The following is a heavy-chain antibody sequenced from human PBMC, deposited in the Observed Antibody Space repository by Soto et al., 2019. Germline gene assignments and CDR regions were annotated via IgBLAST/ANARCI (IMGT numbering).Heavy chain of an antibody. V-gene: IGHV4-34*01. J-gene: IGHJ6*02. CDR1: GGSFSGYY. Sequence: PSETLSLTCAVYGGSFSGYYWSWIRQPPGKGLEWIGEINHSGSTNYNPSLKSRVTISVDTSKNQFSLKLSSVTAADTAVYYCARFKNRGGDYPTYYYYGMDVCGQGTTVTVYS. CDR3: ARFKNRGGDYPTYYYYGMDV. D-gene: IGHD2-21*02. CDR2: INHSGST.